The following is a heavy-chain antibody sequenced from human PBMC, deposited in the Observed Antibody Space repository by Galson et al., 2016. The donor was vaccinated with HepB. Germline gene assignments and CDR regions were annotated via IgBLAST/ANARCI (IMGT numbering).Heavy chain of an antibody. J-gene: IGHJ5*02. V-gene: IGHV4-59*08. CDR1: GDSIGSYR. D-gene: IGHD2-21*02. CDR2: MSYSGSS. Sequence: TLSLPCSVSGDSIGSYRWSWIRQPPGKGLEWIGYMSYSGSSNYKPSLKSLVTISVDTSKNQFSLKLTSVTAADTAIDYCARIPGVTFVQYWFDPWGQGTLVTVSS. CDR3: ARIPGVTFVQYWFDP.